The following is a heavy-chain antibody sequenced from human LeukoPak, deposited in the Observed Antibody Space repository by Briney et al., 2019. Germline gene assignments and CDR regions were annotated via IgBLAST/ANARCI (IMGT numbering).Heavy chain of an antibody. Sequence: TLSXTCAVYGGSFSSYYWGWIRQPPGKGLEWIGSIYYSGSTYYNPSLKSRVTISVDTSKNQFSLKLSSVTAADTAVYYCARQSRYFDWFHFDYWGQGTLVTVSS. CDR1: GGSFSSYY. CDR3: ARQSRYFDWFHFDY. D-gene: IGHD3-9*01. CDR2: IYYSGST. J-gene: IGHJ4*02. V-gene: IGHV4-39*01.